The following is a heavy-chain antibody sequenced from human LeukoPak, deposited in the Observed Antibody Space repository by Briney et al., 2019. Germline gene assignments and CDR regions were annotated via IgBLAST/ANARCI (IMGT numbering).Heavy chain of an antibody. CDR1: GGSISSSSYY. J-gene: IGHJ4*02. V-gene: IGHV4-39*01. CDR2: IYYSGST. Sequence: SETLSLTCTVSGGSISSSSYYWGWIRQPPGKGLDRIGTIYYSGSTYYNPSLKSRVTVSVDTSKNQFSLKLSSVTAADTAVYYCARRVARSSSGFDYWGQGTLVTVSS. CDR3: ARRVARSSSGFDY. D-gene: IGHD6-6*01.